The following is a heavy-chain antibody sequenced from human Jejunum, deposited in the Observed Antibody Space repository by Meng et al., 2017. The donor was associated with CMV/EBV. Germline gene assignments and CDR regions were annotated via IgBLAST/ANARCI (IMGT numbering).Heavy chain of an antibody. J-gene: IGHJ4*02. CDR2: TRDKVNGYTT. Sequence: FSYRDHYMEWVRQDPGKGLEWIGRTRDKVNGYTTEYDASVKGRFTISRDDSKNSLYLQMDSLKTEDTAVYYCCRTSYCSGGRGYPFESWGQGTLVTVSS. V-gene: IGHV3-72*01. D-gene: IGHD2-15*01. CDR1: FSYRDHY. CDR3: CRTSYCSGGRGYPFES.